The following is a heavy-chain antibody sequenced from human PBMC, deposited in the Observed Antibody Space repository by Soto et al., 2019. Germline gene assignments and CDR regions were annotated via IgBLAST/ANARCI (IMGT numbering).Heavy chain of an antibody. Sequence: GGSLRLSCAASGFTFSNAWMSWVRQAPGKGLEWVGRIKSKTDGGTTDYAAPVKGRFTISRDDSKNTLYLQMNSLKTEDTAVYYCTTGLAGTTVNYYYGMDVWGQGTTVTVSS. V-gene: IGHV3-15*01. CDR1: GFTFSNAW. D-gene: IGHD1-7*01. J-gene: IGHJ6*02. CDR3: TTGLAGTTVNYYYGMDV. CDR2: IKSKTDGGTT.